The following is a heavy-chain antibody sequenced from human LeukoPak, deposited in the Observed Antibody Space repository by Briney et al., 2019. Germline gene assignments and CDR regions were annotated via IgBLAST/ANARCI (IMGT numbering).Heavy chain of an antibody. Sequence: PSETLSLTCGVSGDSSISTNSYWGWIRQPPGRGLEWIGTIYYSGTSYYNPSLKSRVTISIDTSKSQFSLNMSPVTAADTAVYYCARLSGSHSYYFYMDVWGKGTTVTVSS. D-gene: IGHD3-10*01. CDR2: IYYSGTS. J-gene: IGHJ6*03. CDR1: GDSSISTNSY. CDR3: ARLSGSHSYYFYMDV. V-gene: IGHV4-39*01.